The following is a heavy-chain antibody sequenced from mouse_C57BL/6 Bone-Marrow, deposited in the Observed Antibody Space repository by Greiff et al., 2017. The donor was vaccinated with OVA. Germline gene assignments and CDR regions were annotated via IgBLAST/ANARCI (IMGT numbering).Heavy chain of an antibody. D-gene: IGHD1-1*01. CDR2: IYPGSGST. Sequence: QVQLQQPGAELVKPGASVKMSCKASGYTFTSYWITWVKQRPGQGLEWIGDIYPGSGSTNYNEKFKSKATLTVDTSSSTAYMQLSSLTSEDSAVYYCARDPLYGSSYAWCAYRGEETLVTVSA. CDR3: ARDPLYGSSYAWCAY. V-gene: IGHV1-55*01. CDR1: GYTFTSYW. J-gene: IGHJ3*01.